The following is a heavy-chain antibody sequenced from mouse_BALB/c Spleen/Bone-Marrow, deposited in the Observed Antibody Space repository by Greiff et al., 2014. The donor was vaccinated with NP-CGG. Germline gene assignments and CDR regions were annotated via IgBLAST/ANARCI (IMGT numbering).Heavy chain of an antibody. J-gene: IGHJ1*01. V-gene: IGHV1-18*01. CDR2: INPNNGGT. CDR3: ARPDAPYWYFHV. Sequence: VQLQQSGPELVKPGASVKIPCKASGYTFTDYNMDWVKQSHGKSLEWIGDINPNNGGTIYNQKFKGKATLAVDKSSSTAYMELRSLTSEDTALYYCARPDAPYWYFHVWGAGTTFTFSS. CDR1: GYTFTDYN.